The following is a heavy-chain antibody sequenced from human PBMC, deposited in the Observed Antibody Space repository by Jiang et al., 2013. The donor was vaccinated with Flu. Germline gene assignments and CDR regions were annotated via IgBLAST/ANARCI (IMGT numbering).Heavy chain of an antibody. D-gene: IGHD6-13*01. CDR3: ARGVDSWLALGLDP. CDR1: WFHHWLL. J-gene: IGHJ5*02. V-gene: IGHV4-59*01. Sequence: GLVKPSETPVPHLLCLWWFHHWLLLELDPAVPREGTGMDWICLYSGNANFNPSLKSRVSLTVDTSKEQCTLNLKSVTAADTAVYYCARGVDSWLALGLDPWGQGILVTVSS. CDR2: LYSGNA.